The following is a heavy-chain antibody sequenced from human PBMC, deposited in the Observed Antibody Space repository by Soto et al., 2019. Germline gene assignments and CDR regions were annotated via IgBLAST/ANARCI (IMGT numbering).Heavy chain of an antibody. CDR2: IIPIFGTA. J-gene: IGHJ5*02. Sequence: WVRQAPGQGLEWMGGIIPIFGTANYAQKFQGRVTITADESTSTAYMELSSLRSEDTAVYYCASWYYYDSSGYNNWFDPWGQGTLVTVSS. CDR3: ASWYYYDSSGYNNWFDP. D-gene: IGHD3-22*01. V-gene: IGHV1-69*01.